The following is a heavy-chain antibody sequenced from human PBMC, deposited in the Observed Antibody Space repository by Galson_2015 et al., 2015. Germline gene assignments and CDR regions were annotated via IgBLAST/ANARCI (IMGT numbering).Heavy chain of an antibody. CDR2: IWYDGSNK. CDR3: ARDKEDGSGSYCDY. J-gene: IGHJ4*02. CDR1: GFTFSSYG. V-gene: IGHV3-33*01. Sequence: SLRLSCAASGFTFSSYGMHWVRQAPGKGLEWVAAIWYDGSNKYYADSVKGRFTIPRDNSKNTLYLQMNSLRAEDTAVYYCARDKEDGSGSYCDYWGQGTLVTVSS. D-gene: IGHD3-10*01.